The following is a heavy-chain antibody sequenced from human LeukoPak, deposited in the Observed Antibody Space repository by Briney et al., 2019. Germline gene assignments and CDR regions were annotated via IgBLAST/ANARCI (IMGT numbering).Heavy chain of an antibody. CDR3: TRVRQEWELLPVYFDY. CDR1: GFTSGDYA. Sequence: PGGSLRLSCTTSGFTSGDYAMSWVRQAPGKGLEWVGFTRSKPYGGTTEYAASVKGRFIISRDDSKSIAYLQMNSLKTEDTAVYYCTRVRQEWELLPVYFDYWGQGTLVTVSS. D-gene: IGHD1-26*01. CDR2: TRSKPYGGTT. V-gene: IGHV3-49*04. J-gene: IGHJ4*02.